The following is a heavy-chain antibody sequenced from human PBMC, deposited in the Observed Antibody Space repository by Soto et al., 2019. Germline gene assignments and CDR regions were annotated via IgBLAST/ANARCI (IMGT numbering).Heavy chain of an antibody. Sequence: QVQLVESGGGVVQPGRSLRLSCAASGFTFSSYGIHWVRQAPGKGLEWVAVISYDGSNKYYADSVKGRFTISRDNSKNTLYLQMNSLRAEDTAVYYCAKEDLGPLMDVWGQGTTVTVSS. CDR3: AKEDLGPLMDV. J-gene: IGHJ6*02. V-gene: IGHV3-30*18. CDR2: ISYDGSNK. CDR1: GFTFSSYG.